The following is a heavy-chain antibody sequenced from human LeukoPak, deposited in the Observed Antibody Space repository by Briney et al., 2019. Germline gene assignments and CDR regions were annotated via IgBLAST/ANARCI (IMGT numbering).Heavy chain of an antibody. J-gene: IGHJ4*02. CDR3: ERESVGATNLEY. CDR1: GDSVSSNSAA. CDR2: TYYRSKWYN. V-gene: IGHV6-1*01. D-gene: IGHD1-26*01. Sequence: SQTLALTCAISGDSVSSNSAAWNWIRQSPSRGLEWLGSTYYRSKWYNDYAVPVKSRITINPDTYKNQFSLQMTSVTHEDTAVYYCERESVGATNLEYWGQGTLVTVSS.